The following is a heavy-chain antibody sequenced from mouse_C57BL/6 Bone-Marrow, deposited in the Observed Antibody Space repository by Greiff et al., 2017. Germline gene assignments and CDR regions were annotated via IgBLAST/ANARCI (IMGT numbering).Heavy chain of an antibody. D-gene: IGHD1-1*01. J-gene: IGHJ1*03. CDR3: ARSYGSSYGVYWYFDV. Sequence: QVQLQQSGAELARPGASVKLSCKASGYTFTSYGISWVKQRTGQGLEWIGEIYPRSGNTYYNEKFKGKATLTADKSSSTAYMELRSLTSEDSAVYFCARSYGSSYGVYWYFDVWGTGTTVTVSS. CDR1: GYTFTSYG. V-gene: IGHV1-81*01. CDR2: IYPRSGNT.